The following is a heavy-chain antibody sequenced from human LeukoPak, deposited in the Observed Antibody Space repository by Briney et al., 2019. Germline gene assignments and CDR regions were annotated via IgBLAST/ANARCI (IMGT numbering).Heavy chain of an antibody. CDR1: GYTFTSYY. J-gene: IGHJ4*02. Sequence: GASVKVSCKASGYTFTSYYMHWVRQAPGQGLEWMGIINPSGGSTSYAQKFQGRVTMTRDMSTSTVYMELSSLRSDDTAVYYCARDRGRYDRSGYYPPLFDYWGQGTLVTVSS. V-gene: IGHV1-46*01. CDR2: INPSGGST. D-gene: IGHD3-22*01. CDR3: ARDRGRYDRSGYYPPLFDY.